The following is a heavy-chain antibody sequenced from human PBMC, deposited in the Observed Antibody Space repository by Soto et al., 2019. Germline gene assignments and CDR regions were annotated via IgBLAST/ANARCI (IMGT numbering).Heavy chain of an antibody. CDR2: IYFNGNT. D-gene: IGHD3-16*01. J-gene: IGHJ4*02. CDR3: ASVTFGGIVLAH. V-gene: IGHV4-59*01. Sequence: SETLSLTCTVSAASFSKYYWTWIRQPPGKGLEWIGYIYFNGNTKYNPSLEGRLTMSIDTSKKEFSLKLTSVAAADAAVYYCASVTFGGIVLAHWGQGTLVTVSS. CDR1: AASFSKYY.